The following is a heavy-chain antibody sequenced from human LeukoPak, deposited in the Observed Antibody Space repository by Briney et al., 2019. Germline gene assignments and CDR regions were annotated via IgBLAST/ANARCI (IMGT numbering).Heavy chain of an antibody. CDR1: GFTFSSYA. V-gene: IGHV3-23*01. CDR2: ISGSGGDT. D-gene: IGHD3-10*01. CDR3: AKAVWFGEFDYYFFGLDV. J-gene: IGHJ6*02. Sequence: PGWSLRLSCAAFGFTFSSYAMGWVRQAPGKGLEWVSAISGSGGDTYYADSVKGRFTFSRDNSKNTLYLQMNSLRPEDTALYYCAKAVWFGEFDYYFFGLDVWGQGTTVTVSS.